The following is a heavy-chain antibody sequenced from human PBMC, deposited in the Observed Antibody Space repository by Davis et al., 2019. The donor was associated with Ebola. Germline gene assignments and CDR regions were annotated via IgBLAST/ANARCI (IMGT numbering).Heavy chain of an antibody. CDR2: IKEDGSQK. Sequence: GESLKISCAASGFTFSNYWMTWVRQAPGEGLEWVAHIKEDGSQKYYVDSVKGRFTISRDNAQTSLSLQMNSLRVDDTAIYYCVRVAGWQRLDNWGQGTLVTVSS. CDR1: GFTFSNYW. V-gene: IGHV3-7*04. CDR3: VRVAGWQRLDN. D-gene: IGHD2-15*01. J-gene: IGHJ4*02.